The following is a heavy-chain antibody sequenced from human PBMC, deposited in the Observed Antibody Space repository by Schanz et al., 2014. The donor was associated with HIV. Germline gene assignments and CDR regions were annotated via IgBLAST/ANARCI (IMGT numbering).Heavy chain of an antibody. D-gene: IGHD3-22*01. CDR2: ISGSDGDT. J-gene: IGHJ4*02. Sequence: EVQLLESGGGLEQPGGSLRLSCAASGFNFNNYAMTWVRQAPGKGLEWVSTISGSDGDTYYADSVKGRFTISRDNSKNTLYLQMTTLRIDDTAVYYCAKPEYDSRGSSQSHFDYWGQGTLVTVSS. V-gene: IGHV3-23*01. CDR1: GFNFNNYA. CDR3: AKPEYDSRGSSQSHFDY.